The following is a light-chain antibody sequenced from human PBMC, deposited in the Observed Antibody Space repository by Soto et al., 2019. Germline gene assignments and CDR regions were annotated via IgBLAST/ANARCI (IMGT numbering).Light chain of an antibody. CDR1: QSISSW. CDR3: QQYNSYSYT. J-gene: IGKJ2*01. V-gene: IGKV1-5*01. CDR2: DAS. Sequence: DIQMTQSPSTLSASVGDRVTITCRASQSISSWLAWYQQKPGKAPKLLIYDASSLGSGVPSRFSGRGSGTEFTLTISSLQPDDFATYYCQQYNSYSYTFGQGTKLEIK.